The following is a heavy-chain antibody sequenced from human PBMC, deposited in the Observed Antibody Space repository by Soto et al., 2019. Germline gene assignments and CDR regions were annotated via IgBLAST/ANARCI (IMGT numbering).Heavy chain of an antibody. Sequence: PGGSLRLSCAASGFTFSSYSMNWVRQAPGKGLEWVSSISSSSSYIYYADSVKGRFTISRDNAKNSLYLQMNSLRAEDTAVYYCARVIAESKQQLVRGAFDIWGQGTMVTVSS. J-gene: IGHJ3*02. V-gene: IGHV3-21*01. CDR1: GFTFSSYS. CDR2: ISSSSSYI. CDR3: ARVIAESKQQLVRGAFDI. D-gene: IGHD6-13*01.